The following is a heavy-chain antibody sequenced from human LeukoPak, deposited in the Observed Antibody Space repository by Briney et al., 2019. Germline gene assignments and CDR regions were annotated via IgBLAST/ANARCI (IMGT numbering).Heavy chain of an antibody. V-gene: IGHV4-34*01. Sequence: PSETLSLTCAVYGESISDYYWTWIRQFPGKGLGWIGEIHHSKGTNYNPSLKSRLTMSVDRSKDQFSLKLSSVTAADTAIYYCVRATAAGSGRAFDYWAQGSLVPVSS. J-gene: IGHJ4*02. CDR2: IHHSKGT. D-gene: IGHD3-10*01. CDR3: VRATAAGSGRAFDY. CDR1: GESISDYY.